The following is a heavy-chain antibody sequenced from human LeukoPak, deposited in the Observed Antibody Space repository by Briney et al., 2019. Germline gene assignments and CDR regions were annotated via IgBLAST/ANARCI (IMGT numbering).Heavy chain of an antibody. CDR3: ATFLYRTLDY. J-gene: IGHJ4*02. D-gene: IGHD2-2*02. Sequence: ASVKVSCKVSGYTFTDYYMHWVQQAPGKGLEWMGLVDPEDGETIYAEKFQGRVTITADTSTDTAYMELSSLRSEDTAVYYCATFLYRTLDYWGQGTLVTVSS. CDR1: GYTFTDYY. CDR2: VDPEDGET. V-gene: IGHV1-69-2*01.